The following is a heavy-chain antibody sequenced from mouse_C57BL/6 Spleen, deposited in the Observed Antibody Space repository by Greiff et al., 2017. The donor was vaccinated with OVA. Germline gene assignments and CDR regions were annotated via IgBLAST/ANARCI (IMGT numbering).Heavy chain of an antibody. Sequence: QVQLQQPGAELVKPGASVKLSCKASGYTFTSYWMHWVKQRPGQGLEWIGMIHPNSGSTNYNEKFQSKATLTVDKSSSTAYMQLSSLTSEDSAVYDCAREAYDYDVGFAYWGQGTLVTVSA. CDR2: IHPNSGST. J-gene: IGHJ3*01. D-gene: IGHD2-4*01. CDR1: GYTFTSYW. V-gene: IGHV1-64*01. CDR3: AREAYDYDVGFAY.